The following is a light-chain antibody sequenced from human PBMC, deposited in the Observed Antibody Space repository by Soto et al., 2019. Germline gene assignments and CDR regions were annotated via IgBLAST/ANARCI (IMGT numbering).Light chain of an antibody. CDR1: QSVSSSY. J-gene: IGKJ4*01. V-gene: IGKV3-20*01. CDR3: QQYYSTPLT. CDR2: GAS. Sequence: DIVLTQSPGTLSLSPGERATLSCRASQSVSSSYLAWYQQKPGQAPRLLIYGASSRATGIPDRFSGSGSGTDFTLTISSLQAEDVAVYYCQQYYSTPLTFGGGTKVDIK.